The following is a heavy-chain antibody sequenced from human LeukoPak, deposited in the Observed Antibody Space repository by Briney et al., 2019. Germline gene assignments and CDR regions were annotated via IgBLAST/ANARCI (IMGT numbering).Heavy chain of an antibody. CDR2: ISGSGVST. J-gene: IGHJ4*02. D-gene: IGHD5-24*01. Sequence: GGSLRLSCAASGFRFSSYAMSWVRQAPGKGLEWVSAISGSGVSTYYADSVKGRFTVSRDNSKNTLYLQMSSLRAEDTAVYYCARETDGYNENWGQGTLVTVSS. V-gene: IGHV3-23*01. CDR3: ARETDGYNEN. CDR1: GFRFSSYA.